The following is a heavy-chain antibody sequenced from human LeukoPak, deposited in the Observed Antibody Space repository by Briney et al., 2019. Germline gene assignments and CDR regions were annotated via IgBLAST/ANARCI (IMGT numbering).Heavy chain of an antibody. V-gene: IGHV4-38-2*02. D-gene: IGHD3-10*01. J-gene: IGHJ3*02. CDR1: GYSISSGYY. CDR2: IYHSGST. CDR3: ARVAGYYGSSDAFDI. Sequence: SETLSLTCTVSGYSISSGYYWGWIRQPPGKGLEWIGSIYHSGSTYYNPSLKSRVTISVDTSKNQFSLKLSSVTAADTAVYYCARVAGYYGSSDAFDIWGQGTMVTVSS.